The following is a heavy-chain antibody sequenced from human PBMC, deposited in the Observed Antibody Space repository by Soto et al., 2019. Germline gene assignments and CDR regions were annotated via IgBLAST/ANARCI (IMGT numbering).Heavy chain of an antibody. Sequence: GGSLRLSCAASGFTFSSYAMSWVRQAPGKGLEWVSAISGSGGSTYYADSVKGRFTISRDNSKNTLYLQMNSLRAEDTAVYYCANFGGATLRYFDWLPLGNEYYFDYWGQGTLVTVSS. CDR1: GFTFSSYA. CDR2: ISGSGGST. J-gene: IGHJ4*02. CDR3: ANFGGATLRYFDWLPLGNEYYFDY. V-gene: IGHV3-23*01. D-gene: IGHD3-9*01.